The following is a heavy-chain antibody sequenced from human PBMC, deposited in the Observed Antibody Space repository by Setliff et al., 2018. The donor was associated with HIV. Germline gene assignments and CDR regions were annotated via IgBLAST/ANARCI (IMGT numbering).Heavy chain of an antibody. CDR2: IIPLLSTA. D-gene: IGHD3-10*02. J-gene: IGHJ3*01. Sequence: GASVKVSCKASGGAFSDYGVSWVRQAPGEGLEWMGTIIPLLSTANYAQKFQGRLTITADEPRRIAYMQLSSLSPEDTAIFYCARDLLGPARFHPNPFDVWGQGTLVTVSS. CDR3: ARDLLGPARFHPNPFDV. V-gene: IGHV1-69*11. CDR1: GGAFSDYG.